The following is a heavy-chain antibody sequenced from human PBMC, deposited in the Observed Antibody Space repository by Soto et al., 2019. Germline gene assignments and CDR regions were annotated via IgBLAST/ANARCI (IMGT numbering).Heavy chain of an antibody. Sequence: EVQLVETGGGLIQPGGSLRLSCEVTGFTVSSNYMSWVRQAPGKGLEWVSVIYSGGTTYSADSVKGRFTISRDDSKNTLYLQMISLRAEDTAVYYCARAWWSSSRWFDPWGQGTLVTVSS. CDR3: ARAWWSSSRWFDP. V-gene: IGHV3-53*02. CDR2: IYSGGTT. CDR1: GFTVSSNY. D-gene: IGHD6-6*01. J-gene: IGHJ5*02.